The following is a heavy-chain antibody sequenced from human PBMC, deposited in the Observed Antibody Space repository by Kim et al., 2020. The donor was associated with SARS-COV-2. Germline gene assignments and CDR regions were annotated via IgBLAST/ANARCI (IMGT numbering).Heavy chain of an antibody. D-gene: IGHD6-13*01. CDR1: GFTFSSYA. CDR3: ASMIAAGGWFDP. CDR2: ISYDGSNK. J-gene: IGHJ5*02. V-gene: IGHV3-30*04. Sequence: GGSLRLSCAASGFTFSSYAMHWVRQAPGKGLEWVAVISYDGSNKYYADSVKGRFTISRDNSKNTLYLQMNSLRAEDTAVYYCASMIAAGGWFDPWGQGTLVTVSS.